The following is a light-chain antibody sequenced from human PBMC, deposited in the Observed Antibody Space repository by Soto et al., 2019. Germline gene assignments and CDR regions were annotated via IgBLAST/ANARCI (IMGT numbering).Light chain of an antibody. CDR1: QSFSSS. CDR2: DAS. CDR3: QQRSNWL. V-gene: IGKV3-11*01. Sequence: EIVVTQSPATLSLSPGERATLSCRVGQSFSSSLAWYQQKPGQAPRLLIYDASIRATGIPARFSGSGSGTDFTLTISSLEPEDFAVYYCQQRSNWLFGQGTKLEIK. J-gene: IGKJ2*01.